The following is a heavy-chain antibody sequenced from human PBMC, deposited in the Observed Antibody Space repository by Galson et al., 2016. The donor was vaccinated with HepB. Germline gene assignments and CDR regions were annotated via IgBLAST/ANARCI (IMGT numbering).Heavy chain of an antibody. CDR2: INPSRGST. CDR3: ARGHDDVDIVTAA. J-gene: IGHJ5*02. Sequence: SVKVSCKASGYTFTIFYIHWVRQIPGEGLEWMGMINPSRGSTKYSQKFQGRLTMTRDTSTSTIYMELSSLRSDDTAVYYCARGHDDVDIVTAAWGQGTLVTASA. D-gene: IGHD5-12*01. CDR1: GYTFTIFY. V-gene: IGHV1-46*01.